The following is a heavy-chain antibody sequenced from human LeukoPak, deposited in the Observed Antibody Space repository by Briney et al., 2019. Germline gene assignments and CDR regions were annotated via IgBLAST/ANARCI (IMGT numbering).Heavy chain of an antibody. Sequence: GGSLRLSCAASGFTFSSYAMHWVRQAPGKGLEWVAVISYDGSNKYYADSVKGRFTISRDNAKNSLYLQMNSLRAEDTAVYYCARRQSPYSYGSQHLDYWGQGTLVTVSS. CDR3: ARRQSPYSYGSQHLDY. CDR2: ISYDGSNK. J-gene: IGHJ4*02. CDR1: GFTFSSYA. D-gene: IGHD5-18*01. V-gene: IGHV3-30-3*01.